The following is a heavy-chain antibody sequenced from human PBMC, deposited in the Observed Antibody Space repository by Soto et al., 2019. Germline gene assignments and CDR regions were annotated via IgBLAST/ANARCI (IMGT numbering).Heavy chain of an antibody. CDR3: ARPNYCSGGSCSAENYYYYGMDV. CDR1: GYSFTIYW. J-gene: IGHJ6*02. CDR2: IYPGDSDT. V-gene: IGHV5-51*01. D-gene: IGHD2-15*01. Sequence: GESLKISCKGSGYSFTIYWIGWVRQVPGKGLEWMGIIYPGDSDTRYSPSFQGQVTISADKSISTAYLQWSSLKASDTAMYYCARPNYCSGGSCSAENYYYYGMDVWGQGTTVTVSS.